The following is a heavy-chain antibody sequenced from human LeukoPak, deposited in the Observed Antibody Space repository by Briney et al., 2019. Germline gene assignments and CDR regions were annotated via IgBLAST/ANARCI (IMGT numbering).Heavy chain of an antibody. J-gene: IGHJ4*02. D-gene: IGHD3-3*01. CDR3: ARNGNKYYDFWSGYYTGYFDY. V-gene: IGHV1-69*13. CDR2: IIPIFGTA. Sequence: SVKVSCKASGGTFTSYAISWVRQAPGQGLEWMGGIIPIFGTANYAQKFQGRVTITPDESTSTAYMELSSLRSEDTAVYYCARNGNKYYDFWSGYYTGYFDYWGQGTLVTVSS. CDR1: GGTFTSYA.